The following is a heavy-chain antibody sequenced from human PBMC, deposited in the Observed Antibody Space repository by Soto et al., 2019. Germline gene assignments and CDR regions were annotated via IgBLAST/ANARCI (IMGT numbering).Heavy chain of an antibody. CDR2: IISDGSRT. CDR3: ARDHYYYGSGSYSY. CDR1: GFTISGYW. J-gene: IGHJ4*02. Sequence: EVQLVESGGGLVQPGGSLRLSCAASGFTISGYWMHWVRQAPGKGLVWVSRIISDGSRTSYADSVKGRFTISRDKAKNTLYLQMNSLRAEDTAVYYCARDHYYYGSGSYSYWGQGTLVTVSS. V-gene: IGHV3-74*01. D-gene: IGHD3-10*01.